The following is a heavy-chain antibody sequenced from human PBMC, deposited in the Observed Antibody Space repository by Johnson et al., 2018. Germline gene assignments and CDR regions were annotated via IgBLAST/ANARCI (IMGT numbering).Heavy chain of an antibody. CDR1: GFTFSNYA. J-gene: IGHJ3*02. D-gene: IGHD2/OR15-2a*01. CDR3: ARGISIDAFDI. CDR2: ISHDGSIE. V-gene: IGHV3-30-3*01. Sequence: QVQLVQSGGGVVQPGGSLRLCCAASGFTFSNYALHWVRQAPGKGLEWVAVISHDGSIEYYADSVTGLFTISRDNAKKSLYLQNNSLRAQDTAVYYCARGISIDAFDIWGQGTKVTVSS.